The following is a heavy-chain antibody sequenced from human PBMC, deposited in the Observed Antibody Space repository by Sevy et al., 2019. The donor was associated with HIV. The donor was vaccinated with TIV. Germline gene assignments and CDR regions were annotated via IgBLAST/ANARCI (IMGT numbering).Heavy chain of an antibody. D-gene: IGHD3-22*01. V-gene: IGHV3-48*02. CDR1: GFTFSSYS. J-gene: IGHJ4*02. Sequence: GGSLRLSCAASGFTFSSYSMNWVRQAPGKGLEWVSYISSSSSTIYYADSVKGRFTISRDNAKNSLYLQMNSLRDEDTDGYYCASSITMIVVGPLFFWGQGTLVTVSS. CDR3: ASSITMIVVGPLFF. CDR2: ISSSSSTI.